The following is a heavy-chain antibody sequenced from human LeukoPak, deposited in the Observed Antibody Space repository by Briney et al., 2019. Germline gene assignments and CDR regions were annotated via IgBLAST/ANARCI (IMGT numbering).Heavy chain of an antibody. Sequence: GGSLRLSCAASGFTFSSYWVTWVRQAPGKGLEWVASIKQDGSEKYYVDSVKGRFTISRDNAKNSLYLQMNSLRAEDTAVYYCAREHGDPYYFDYWGQGTLVTVSS. CDR2: IKQDGSEK. CDR1: GFTFSSYW. D-gene: IGHD4-17*01. CDR3: AREHGDPYYFDY. J-gene: IGHJ4*02. V-gene: IGHV3-7*01.